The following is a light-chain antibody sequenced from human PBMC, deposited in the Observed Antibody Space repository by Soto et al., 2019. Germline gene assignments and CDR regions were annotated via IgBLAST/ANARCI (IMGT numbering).Light chain of an antibody. CDR1: QSVGRRY. Sequence: IVLTQSPGTLSLSPGERATLSCRASQSVGRRYLAWYQQKPGQAPRLLIYGASSRATGIPDRFSGSGSGTDFTLTISRLEPEDFAVYYCQQYGSSPPWTFGQGTKVEIK. CDR2: GAS. J-gene: IGKJ1*01. V-gene: IGKV3-20*01. CDR3: QQYGSSPPWT.